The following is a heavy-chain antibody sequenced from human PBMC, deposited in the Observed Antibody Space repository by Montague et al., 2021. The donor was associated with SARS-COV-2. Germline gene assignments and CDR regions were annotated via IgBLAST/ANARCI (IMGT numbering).Heavy chain of an antibody. CDR2: INQSGRT. V-gene: IGHV4-34*01. D-gene: IGHD3-3*01. J-gene: IGHJ4*02. Sequence: SETLSLTCAVHVGSFTGYYWSWTRLPPKNGPEWNGEINQSGRTNNNPSLKSRVIISVDTSKNQFSLKLSSVTAADTAVYYCATLPSSITIFGVVQGYYFDDWGQGTLVTVSS. CDR1: VGSFTGYY. CDR3: ATLPSSITIFGVVQGYYFDD.